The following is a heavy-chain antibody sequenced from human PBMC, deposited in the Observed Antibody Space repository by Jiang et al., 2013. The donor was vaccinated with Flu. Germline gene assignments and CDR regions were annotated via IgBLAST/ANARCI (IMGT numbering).Heavy chain of an antibody. CDR1: GGTFSSYA. Sequence: SGAEVKKPGSSVKVSCKASGGTFSSYAISWVRQAPGQGLEWMGGIIPIFGTANYAQKFQGRVTITADESTSTAYMELSSLRSEDTAVYYCARAEVEISRDYYYYYYGMDVWGQGTTVTVSS. D-gene: IGHD1-14*01. CDR2: IIPIFGTA. J-gene: IGHJ6*02. CDR3: ARAEVEISRDYYYYYYGMDV. V-gene: IGHV1-69*01.